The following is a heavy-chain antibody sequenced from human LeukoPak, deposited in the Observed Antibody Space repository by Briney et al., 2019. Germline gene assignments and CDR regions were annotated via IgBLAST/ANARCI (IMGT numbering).Heavy chain of an antibody. CDR1: GGSFSGYY. J-gene: IGHJ4*02. Sequence: SETLSLTCAVYGGSFSGYYWSWIRQPPGKGLEWIGEINHSGSTNYNPSLKSRVTISVDTSKNQFSLKLSSATAADTAVYYCAREDSSSSQPFDYWGQGTLVTVSS. V-gene: IGHV4-34*01. CDR3: AREDSSSSQPFDY. CDR2: INHSGST. D-gene: IGHD6-6*01.